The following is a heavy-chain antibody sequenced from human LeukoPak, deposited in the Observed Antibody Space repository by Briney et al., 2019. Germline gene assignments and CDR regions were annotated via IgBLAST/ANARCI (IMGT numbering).Heavy chain of an antibody. J-gene: IGHJ4*02. Sequence: PSETLSLTCAVYGGSFSGYYWSWIRQPPGKGLEWIGEIHHSGSTNYNPSLKSRVSISVDTSKNQFSLKLSSVTAADTAVYYCARAGGVPAVYFDFWGEGTLVTVSS. CDR3: ARAGGVPAVYFDF. V-gene: IGHV4-34*01. CDR1: GGSFSGYY. D-gene: IGHD2-2*01. CDR2: IHHSGST.